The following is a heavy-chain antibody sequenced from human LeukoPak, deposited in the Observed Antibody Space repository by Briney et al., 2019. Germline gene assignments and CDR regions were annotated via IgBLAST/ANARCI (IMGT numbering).Heavy chain of an antibody. V-gene: IGHV1-2*02. CDR2: INPNSGGT. D-gene: IGHD1-26*01. Sequence: GASVKVSCKGFGYILTFYFLHYVSQAPGQGLEWMGWINPNSGGTNYAQDFHGRVTMTRDTSISTAYMELSRLRSDDTALYYCMRASDSGNLAWGQGTLVTVSS. CDR1: GYILTFYF. CDR3: MRASDSGNLA. J-gene: IGHJ5*02.